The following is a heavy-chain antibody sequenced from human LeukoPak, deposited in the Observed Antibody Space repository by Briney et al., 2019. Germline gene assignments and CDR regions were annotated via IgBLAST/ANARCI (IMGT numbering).Heavy chain of an antibody. V-gene: IGHV3-33*06. CDR1: GLTFIHYG. CDR3: AKDAQIGFDYSNSLEH. Sequence: QAGGSLRLSCEASGLTFIHYGMHWVRQAPGKGLEWVAVIWSDATNQYYAASVKGRFTISRDNFKNTVSLQMNSLRAEDTAIYYCAKDAQIGFDYSNSLEHWGQGTLVTVSS. J-gene: IGHJ4*02. D-gene: IGHD4-11*01. CDR2: IWSDATNQ.